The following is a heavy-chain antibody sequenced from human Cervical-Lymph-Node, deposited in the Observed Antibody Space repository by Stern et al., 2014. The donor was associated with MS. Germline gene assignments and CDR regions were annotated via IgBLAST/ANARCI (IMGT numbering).Heavy chain of an antibody. V-gene: IGHV4-61*02. D-gene: IGHD2-21*01. CDR2: VYSRGSA. CDR3: ASPLYCVGVSCTDY. Sequence: QVQLQESGPGLVKPSQTLSLTCTVSGGSISSGSSSWSWIRQPAGKGLEWIGRVYSRGSANYNPSLQGRVTISGDTSKKQISLKMPSLTAADTAVYYCASPLYCVGVSCTDYWGQGTLVTVSS. J-gene: IGHJ4*02. CDR1: GGSISSGSSS.